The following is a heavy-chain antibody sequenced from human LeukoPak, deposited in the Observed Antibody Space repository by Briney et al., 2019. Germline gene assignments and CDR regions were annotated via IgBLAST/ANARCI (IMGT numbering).Heavy chain of an antibody. CDR3: TRMTAGHDY. CDR2: INHSGYT. Sequence: SETLSLTCAVSGVSFDDYYWSWVRQTPGKGLEWIGEINHSGYTNDSPSLKSRVTISIDTSRKQFSLNLRSVTVADTGIYYCTRMTAGHDYWGQGTLVTVSS. D-gene: IGHD2-21*02. CDR1: GVSFDDYY. V-gene: IGHV4-34*01. J-gene: IGHJ4*02.